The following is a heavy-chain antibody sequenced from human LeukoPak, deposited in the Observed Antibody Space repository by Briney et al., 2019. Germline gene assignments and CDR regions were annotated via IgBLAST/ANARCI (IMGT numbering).Heavy chain of an antibody. D-gene: IGHD3-10*01. CDR2: ITSDGSHT. J-gene: IGHJ3*02. Sequence: GGSLRLSCAASGFTFSTYFMHWVRQAPGKGLEWVADITSDGSHTFYVESVKGRFTISRDNSKNTLYLQMNSLRAEDTAVYFCARERQDTIIHSGAFDIWGQGTMVTVSS. V-gene: IGHV3-30-3*01. CDR1: GFTFSTYF. CDR3: ARERQDTIIHSGAFDI.